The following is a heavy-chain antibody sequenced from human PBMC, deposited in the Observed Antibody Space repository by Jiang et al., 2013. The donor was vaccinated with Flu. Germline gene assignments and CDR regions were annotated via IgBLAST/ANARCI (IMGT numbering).Heavy chain of an antibody. V-gene: IGHV4-34*01. D-gene: IGHD2-8*01. CDR1: GGSFSGYY. J-gene: IGHJ4*02. Sequence: LLKPSETLSLTCAVYGGSFSGYYWSWIRQPPGKGLEWIGEINHSGSTNYNPSLKSRVTISVDTSKNQFSLKLSSVTAADTAVYYCASGGSPTFVCDYWGQGTLVTVSS. CDR2: INHSGST. CDR3: ASGGSPTFVCDY.